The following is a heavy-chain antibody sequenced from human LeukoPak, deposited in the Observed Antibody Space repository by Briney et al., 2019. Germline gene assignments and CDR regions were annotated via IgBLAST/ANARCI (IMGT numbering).Heavy chain of an antibody. Sequence: GGSLRLSCAASGFTFSSYAMSWVRQAPGKGLEWVSAISGSGGSTYYADSVKGRFTISRDNSKNTLYLQMNSLRAEDTAVYYCAKDRYIVPLVAPVGYSSSWYGAHDAFDIWGQGTMVTVSS. J-gene: IGHJ3*02. CDR2: ISGSGGST. D-gene: IGHD6-13*01. CDR3: AKDRYIVPLVAPVGYSSSWYGAHDAFDI. CDR1: GFTFSSYA. V-gene: IGHV3-23*01.